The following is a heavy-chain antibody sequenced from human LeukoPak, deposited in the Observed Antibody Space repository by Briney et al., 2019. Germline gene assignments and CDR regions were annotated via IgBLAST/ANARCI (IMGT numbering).Heavy chain of an antibody. D-gene: IGHD4-17*01. CDR1: GFAFSTYW. CDR3: ARDTTDDYGDYYFDY. Sequence: PGGSLRLSCAASGFAFSTYWMSWVRQAPGKGLEWVANIKQDGSEKYYVDSVKGRFTISRDNAKNSLYLQMNSLRAEDAAVHYCARDTTDDYGDYYFDYWGQGTLVTVSS. V-gene: IGHV3-7*01. CDR2: IKQDGSEK. J-gene: IGHJ4*02.